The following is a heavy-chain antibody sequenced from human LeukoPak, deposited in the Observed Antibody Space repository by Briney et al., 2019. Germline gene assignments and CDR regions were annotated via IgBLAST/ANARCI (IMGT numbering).Heavy chain of an antibody. CDR2: IYYSGST. Sequence: PSETLSLTCTASGASIRSYYWSWVRQPPGKGLEWIGYIYYSGSTNYNPPLKSRVTISVDTSKNQFSLKLTSVTAADTAVYYCARHHSMVAIDYWGQGTLVTVSS. D-gene: IGHD3-10*01. J-gene: IGHJ4*02. CDR3: ARHHSMVAIDY. V-gene: IGHV4-59*08. CDR1: GASIRSYY.